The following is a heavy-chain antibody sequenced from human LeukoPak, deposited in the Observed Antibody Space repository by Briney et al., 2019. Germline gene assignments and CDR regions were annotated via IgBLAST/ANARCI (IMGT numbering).Heavy chain of an antibody. Sequence: EASVKVSCKASGGTFSSYAISWVRQAPGQGLEWMGGIVPIFGTANYAQKFQGRVTITTDESTSTAYMELSSLRSEDTAVYYCARDTRGTPYYYYMDVWGKGTTVTVSS. D-gene: IGHD1-14*01. CDR1: GGTFSSYA. CDR2: IVPIFGTA. V-gene: IGHV1-69*05. CDR3: ARDTRGTPYYYYMDV. J-gene: IGHJ6*03.